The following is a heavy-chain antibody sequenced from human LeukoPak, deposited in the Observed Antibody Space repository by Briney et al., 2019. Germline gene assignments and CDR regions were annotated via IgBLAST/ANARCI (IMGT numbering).Heavy chain of an antibody. Sequence: SETLSLTCTVSGGSISSYYWSWIRQPPGKGLEWIGYIYYSGSTNYNPSLKSRVTISVGTSKNQFSLKLSSVTAADTAVYYCARGYDYGGKVRLYYLDYWGQGTLVTVSS. CDR1: GGSISSYY. CDR2: IYYSGST. CDR3: ARGYDYGGKVRLYYLDY. D-gene: IGHD4-23*01. V-gene: IGHV4-59*01. J-gene: IGHJ4*02.